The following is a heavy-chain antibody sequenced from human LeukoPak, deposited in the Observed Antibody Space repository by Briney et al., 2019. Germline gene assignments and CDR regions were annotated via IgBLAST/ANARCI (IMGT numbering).Heavy chain of an antibody. Sequence: ASVKVSCKASGYTFTGYYMWWVRQAPGQGPEWMGWINPNSGDTNYAQKFQGRVTMTRDTSISTAYMELSRLTSDDTVVYYCARWIQLWRGFDYWGQGTLVTVSS. CDR1: GYTFTGYY. J-gene: IGHJ4*02. V-gene: IGHV1-2*02. CDR2: INPNSGDT. CDR3: ARWIQLWRGFDY. D-gene: IGHD5-18*01.